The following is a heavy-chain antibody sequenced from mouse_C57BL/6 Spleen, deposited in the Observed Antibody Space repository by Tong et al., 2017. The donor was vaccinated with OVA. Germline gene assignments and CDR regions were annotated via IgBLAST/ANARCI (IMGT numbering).Heavy chain of an antibody. V-gene: IGHV5-6*01. CDR2: ISSGGSYT. Sequence: EVQLQESGGGLVKPGGSLKLSCAASGFTFSSYGMSWVRQTPDKRLEWVATISSGGSYTYYPDSVKGRFTISRDNAKNTLYLQMSSLKSEDTAMYYCARPYYSNYPFDYWGQGTTLTVSS. CDR3: ARPYYSNYPFDY. J-gene: IGHJ2*01. CDR1: GFTFSSYG. D-gene: IGHD2-5*01.